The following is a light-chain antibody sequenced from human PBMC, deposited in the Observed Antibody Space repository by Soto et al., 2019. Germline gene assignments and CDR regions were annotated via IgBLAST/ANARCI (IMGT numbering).Light chain of an antibody. CDR1: QDVHTW. CDR2: DAS. J-gene: IGKJ5*01. Sequence: DIQMTQSPSTLSASVGDRVTITCRASQDVHTWLAWYQQKPGKAPKLLIYDASRLESGVPSRFSGSGSGTEFTLTINSLQPDDFATYFCQQYNSYSITFGQGTRLEIK. V-gene: IGKV1-5*01. CDR3: QQYNSYSIT.